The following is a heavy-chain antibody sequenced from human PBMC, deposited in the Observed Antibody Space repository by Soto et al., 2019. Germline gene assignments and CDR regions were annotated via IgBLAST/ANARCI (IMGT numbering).Heavy chain of an antibody. Sequence: SVKVSCKASGFTFTSSAVQWVRQARGQRLEWIGWIVVGSGNTNYAQKFQERVTITRDMSTSTAYMELSSLRSEDTAVYYCAADRPVKSYSYHPTYYYYGMDVWGQGTTVTVSS. CDR2: IVVGSGNT. V-gene: IGHV1-58*01. J-gene: IGHJ6*02. D-gene: IGHD5-18*01. CDR3: AADRPVKSYSYHPTYYYYGMDV. CDR1: GFTFTSSA.